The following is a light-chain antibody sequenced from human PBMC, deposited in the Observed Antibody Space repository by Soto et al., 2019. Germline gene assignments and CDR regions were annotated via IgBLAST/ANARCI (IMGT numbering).Light chain of an antibody. Sequence: QSVLTQPASVSGSPGQSITISCTGTSSDVGSYNLVSWYQQHPGKAPKLMIYEGSKRPSGVSNRFSGSKSGNTASLTISGLLAEDEADYYCCSYAGSSTLDYVFGTGTKVTV. J-gene: IGLJ1*01. CDR1: SSDVGSYNL. CDR2: EGS. V-gene: IGLV2-23*01. CDR3: CSYAGSSTLDYV.